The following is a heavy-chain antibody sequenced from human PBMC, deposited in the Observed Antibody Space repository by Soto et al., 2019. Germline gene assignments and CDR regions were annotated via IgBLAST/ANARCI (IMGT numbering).Heavy chain of an antibody. CDR1: GYTFTSYD. D-gene: IGHD3-16*02. J-gene: IGHJ6*02. Sequence: ASVKVSCKASGYTFTSYDINWVRQATGQGLEWMGWMNPNSGNTGYAQKFQGRVTMTRDTSISTAYMELSSLRSEDTAVYYCAKESVAYGGVIVAQRYGMDVWGQGTTVTVSS. CDR2: MNPNSGNT. V-gene: IGHV1-8*01. CDR3: AKESVAYGGVIVAQRYGMDV.